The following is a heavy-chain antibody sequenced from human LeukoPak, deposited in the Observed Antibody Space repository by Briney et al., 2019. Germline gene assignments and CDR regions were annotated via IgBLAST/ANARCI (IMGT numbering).Heavy chain of an antibody. CDR3: ARAPLSYFDY. J-gene: IGHJ4*02. CDR1: GGSISSGSYY. V-gene: IGHV4-61*01. CDR2: IYYSGST. Sequence: SETLSLTCTVSGGSISSGSYYWSWIRQPPGKGLEWIGYIYYSGSTNYNPSLKSRVTTSVDTSKNQFSLKLSSVTAADTAVYYCARAPLSYFDYWGQGTLVTVSS.